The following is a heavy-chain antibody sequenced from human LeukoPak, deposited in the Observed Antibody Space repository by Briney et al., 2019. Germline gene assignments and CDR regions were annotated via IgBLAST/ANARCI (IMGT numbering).Heavy chain of an antibody. V-gene: IGHV3-48*01. J-gene: IGHJ6*03. CDR2: ISSSSSTI. D-gene: IGHD3-22*01. Sequence: GGSLRLSCAASGFTFSSYSMNWVRQAPGKGLEWVSYISSSSSTIYYADSVKGRFTISRDNAKNSLYLQMNSLRAEDTAVYYCARDMETYYYYSSVYMDVWGKGTTVTVSS. CDR3: ARDMETYYYYSSVYMDV. CDR1: GFTFSSYS.